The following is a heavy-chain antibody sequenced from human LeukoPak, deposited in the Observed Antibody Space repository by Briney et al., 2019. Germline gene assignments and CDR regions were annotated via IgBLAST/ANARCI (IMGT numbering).Heavy chain of an antibody. V-gene: IGHV3-9*01. CDR3: AKDMYYDFWSGSSSYFDY. J-gene: IGHJ4*02. CDR2: ISWNSGSI. Sequence: GGSLRLSCAASGFTFDDYAMHWVRQAPGKGLEWVSGISWNSGSIGYADSVKGRFTISRDNSKNTLYLQMNSLRAEDTAVYYCAKDMYYDFWSGSSSYFDYWGQGTLVTVSS. CDR1: GFTFDDYA. D-gene: IGHD3-3*01.